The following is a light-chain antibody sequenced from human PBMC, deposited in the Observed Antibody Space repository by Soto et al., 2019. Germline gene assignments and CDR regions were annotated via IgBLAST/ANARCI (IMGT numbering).Light chain of an antibody. V-gene: IGLV1-47*01. Sequence: QSVLTQPPSASGTPGQRVTISCSGSGSNVGTSYVYWYQQLPGTAPKLLIYANNQRPSGVPDRFPGSKSGTSASLAISGLRSEDEADYYCAAWDDSLSGRVFGGGTKLTVL. J-gene: IGLJ3*02. CDR1: GSNVGTSY. CDR3: AAWDDSLSGRV. CDR2: ANN.